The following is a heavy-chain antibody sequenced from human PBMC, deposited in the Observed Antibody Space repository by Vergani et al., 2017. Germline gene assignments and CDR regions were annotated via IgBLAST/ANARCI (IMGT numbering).Heavy chain of an antibody. CDR3: ARASLRALVGYYYYMDV. J-gene: IGHJ6*03. D-gene: IGHD3-16*02. V-gene: IGHV4-30-2*01. CDR2: IFPSGNS. CDR1: GDSITIGGFS. Sequence: QLQLQESGSGLVKPSQTLSLTCAVSGDSITIGGFSWNWIRQPPGKGPEWIGYIFPSGNSDYNPSLKNRVSISLDKSKNQFSLWVNSVTAADTAVYFCARASLRALVGYYYYMDVWGKGKAVGVSS.